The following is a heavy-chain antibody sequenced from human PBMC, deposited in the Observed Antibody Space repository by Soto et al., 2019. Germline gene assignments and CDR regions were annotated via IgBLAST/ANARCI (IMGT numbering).Heavy chain of an antibody. CDR3: AKDHVVVVPAAICFTNGPLDAFDI. V-gene: IGHV3-23*01. D-gene: IGHD2-2*02. CDR1: GFTFSSYA. Sequence: GGSLRLSCAASGFTFSSYAMSWVRQAPGKGLEWVSAISGSGGSTYYADSVKGRLTIARDNSKNTLYLQMNSLRAEDTAVYYCAKDHVVVVPAAICFTNGPLDAFDIWGQGTMVTVSS. J-gene: IGHJ3*02. CDR2: ISGSGGST.